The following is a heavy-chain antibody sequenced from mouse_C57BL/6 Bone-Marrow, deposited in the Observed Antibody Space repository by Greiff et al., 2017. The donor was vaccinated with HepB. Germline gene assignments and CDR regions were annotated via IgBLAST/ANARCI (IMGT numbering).Heavy chain of an antibody. D-gene: IGHD1-1*01. V-gene: IGHV1-26*01. CDR2: INPNNGGT. Sequence: VQLQQSGPELVKPGASVKISCKASGYTFTDYYMNWVKQSHGKSLEWIGDINPNNGGTSYNQKFKGKATLTVDKSSSTAYMELRSLTSEDSAVYYCARFDYYGSRAFDYWGQGTTLTVSS. CDR1: GYTFTDYY. CDR3: ARFDYYGSRAFDY. J-gene: IGHJ2*01.